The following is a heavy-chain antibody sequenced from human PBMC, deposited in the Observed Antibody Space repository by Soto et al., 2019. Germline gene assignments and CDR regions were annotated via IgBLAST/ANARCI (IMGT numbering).Heavy chain of an antibody. CDR3: ARASPGYYYYYMDV. J-gene: IGHJ6*03. Sequence: GGSLRLSCAASGFAFSDYYMSWIRQAPGKGLEWVSSISSSGATIYYADSVKGRFTISRDNAKNSLYLQMNSLRAEDTAIYDCARASPGYYYYYMDVWGKGTTVTVSS. CDR1: GFAFSDYY. D-gene: IGHD2-8*02. V-gene: IGHV3-11*01. CDR2: ISSSGATI.